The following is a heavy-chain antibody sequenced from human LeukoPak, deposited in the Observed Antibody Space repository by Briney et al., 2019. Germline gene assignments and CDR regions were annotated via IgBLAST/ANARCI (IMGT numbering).Heavy chain of an antibody. Sequence: SQTLSLTCAISGDSVSRNSVVWNWVRQSPSRGLEWLGRTYYESKWYIDYAESLKSRMSVNSDTSKNQLSLQLNSVSLEDTAVYYCVRGYHRGGLDVWGQGTTVIVSS. CDR2: TYYESKWYI. D-gene: IGHD1-14*01. CDR3: VRGYHRGGLDV. V-gene: IGHV6-1*01. J-gene: IGHJ6*02. CDR1: GDSVSRNSVV.